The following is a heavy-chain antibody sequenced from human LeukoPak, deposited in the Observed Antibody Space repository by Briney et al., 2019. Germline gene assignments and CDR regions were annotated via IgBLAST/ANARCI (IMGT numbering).Heavy chain of an antibody. J-gene: IGHJ5*02. Sequence: GGSLRLSCAASGFTFSSYGMHWVRQAPGKGLEWVAVISYDGSNKYYADSVKGRFTISRDNSKNTLYPQMNSLRAEDTAVYYCAKDRIVGAIGWFDPWGQGTLVTVSS. CDR1: GFTFSSYG. CDR2: ISYDGSNK. CDR3: AKDRIVGAIGWFDP. V-gene: IGHV3-30*18. D-gene: IGHD1-26*01.